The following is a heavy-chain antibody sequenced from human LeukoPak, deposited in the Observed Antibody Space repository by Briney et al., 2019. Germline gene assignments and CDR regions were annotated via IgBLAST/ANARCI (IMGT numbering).Heavy chain of an antibody. D-gene: IGHD3-10*01. J-gene: IGHJ4*02. CDR2: IIPIFGTA. V-gene: IGHV1-69*05. CDR3: ARGPSRTFWSYSMVY. Sequence: SVKVSCKASGGTFSSYAISWVRQAPGQGLEWMGRIIPIFGTANYAQKFQGRVTIITDESTGTAYMELSSLRSEDTAVYYCARGPSRTFWSYSMVYWGQGTLVTVSS. CDR1: GGTFSSYA.